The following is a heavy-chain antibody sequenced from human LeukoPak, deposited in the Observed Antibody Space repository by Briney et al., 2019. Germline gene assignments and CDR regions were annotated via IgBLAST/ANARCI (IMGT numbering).Heavy chain of an antibody. D-gene: IGHD6-19*01. Sequence: SETLSLTCTVSGGSISSYYWGWIRQPPGKGLEWIGYIYYSGSTNYNPSLKSRVTISVDTSKNQFSLKLSSVTAADTAVYYCARVSGMAVAGTWDWFDPWGQGTLVTVSS. V-gene: IGHV4-59*01. CDR3: ARVSGMAVAGTWDWFDP. J-gene: IGHJ5*02. CDR2: IYYSGST. CDR1: GGSISSYY.